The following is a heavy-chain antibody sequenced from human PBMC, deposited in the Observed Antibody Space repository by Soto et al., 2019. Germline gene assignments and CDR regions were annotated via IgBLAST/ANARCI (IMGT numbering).Heavy chain of an antibody. CDR3: AKDFGPGDGFDH. CDR1: GGSFSRYY. D-gene: IGHD3-3*01. Sequence: SVKVSCKACGGSFSRYYISWVRQAPGQGLEWMGGIIPIFGTANYAQKFQGRVTITADESTSRAYMELSSLRSEDTAVHYCAKDFGPGDGFDHWGQGTLVMVSS. J-gene: IGHJ4*02. V-gene: IGHV1-69*13. CDR2: IIPIFGTA.